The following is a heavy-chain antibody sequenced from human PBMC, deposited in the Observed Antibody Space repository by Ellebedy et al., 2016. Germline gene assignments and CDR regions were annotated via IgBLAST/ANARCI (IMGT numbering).Heavy chain of an antibody. CDR1: GGSISRSNSY. Sequence: SETLSLTCTVSGGSISRSNSYWAWIRQPPGKGLEWIGSIYSGGSTSYNPSLKSRVTISVDTSKNQFSLKLSSVTAADTAVYYCARRVAYGDLDPWGQGTLVTVSS. CDR3: ARRVAYGDLDP. CDR2: IYSGGST. V-gene: IGHV4-39*01. J-gene: IGHJ5*02. D-gene: IGHD4-17*01.